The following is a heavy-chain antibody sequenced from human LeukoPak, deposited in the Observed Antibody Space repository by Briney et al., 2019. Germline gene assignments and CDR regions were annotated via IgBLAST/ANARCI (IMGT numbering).Heavy chain of an antibody. V-gene: IGHV4-31*11. CDR3: ARGVAGTFY. J-gene: IGHJ4*02. D-gene: IGHD6-19*01. Sequence: SQTLSLTCAVSGGTLSSGGYDWGWFRQHPGTGLEWIGYIYYSGSTYSNPSLNCRVTISVETSKNQFSQKLSSVTAADTAVYYCARGVAGTFYWGQGTLVTVSS. CDR2: IYYSGST. CDR1: GGTLSSGGYD.